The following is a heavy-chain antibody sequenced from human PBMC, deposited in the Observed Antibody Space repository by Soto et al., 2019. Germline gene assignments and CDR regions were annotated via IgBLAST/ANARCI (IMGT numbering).Heavy chain of an antibody. Sequence: SETLSLTCTVSGGSISNYYWSWIRQPPGKGLEWIGYIYYSGSTNYNPSLKSRVTISVDTSKNQFSLRLNSVTAADTAVYYCARQRAYASGSPRACDCWGQGTLVTVSS. CDR3: ARQRAYASGSPRACDC. CDR2: IYYSGST. J-gene: IGHJ4*02. CDR1: GGSISNYY. D-gene: IGHD3-10*01. V-gene: IGHV4-59*08.